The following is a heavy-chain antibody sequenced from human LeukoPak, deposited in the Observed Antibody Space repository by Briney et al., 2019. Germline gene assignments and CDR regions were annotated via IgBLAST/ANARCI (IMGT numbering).Heavy chain of an antibody. V-gene: IGHV4-39*02. CDR3: ARLTREFCSSTSCYGEFDS. Sequence: SETLSLTCSVSGDSISSTNYYWGWIRQPPGKGLEWIASIFHSGSTSYNPSLKSRVTISVDTSKNHFSLKVNSVTAADTAVYFCARLTREFCSSTSCYGEFDSWGQGTLVTVSS. CDR1: GDSISSTNYY. CDR2: IFHSGST. D-gene: IGHD2-2*01. J-gene: IGHJ4*02.